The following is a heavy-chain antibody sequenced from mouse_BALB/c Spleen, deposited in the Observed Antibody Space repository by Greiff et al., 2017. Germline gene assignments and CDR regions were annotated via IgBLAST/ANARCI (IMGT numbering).Heavy chain of an antibody. CDR1: GFTFSSFG. D-gene: IGHD4-1*01. Sequence: EVMLVESGGGLVQPGGSRKLSCAASGFTFSSFGMHWVRQAPEKGLEWVAYISSGSSTIYYADTVKGRFTISRDNPKNTLFLQMTSLRSEDTAMYYCARGNWPYAMDYWGQGTSVTVSS. J-gene: IGHJ4*01. CDR3: ARGNWPYAMDY. V-gene: IGHV5-17*02. CDR2: ISSGSSTI.